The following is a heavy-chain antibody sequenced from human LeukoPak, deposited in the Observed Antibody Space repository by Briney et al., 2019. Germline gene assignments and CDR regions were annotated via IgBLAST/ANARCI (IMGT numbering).Heavy chain of an antibody. CDR2: INPSGGST. V-gene: IGHV1-46*01. D-gene: IGHD3-10*01. J-gene: IGHJ4*02. CDR1: GYTFTSYY. Sequence: ASVTVSCKASGYTFTSYYMHWVRQAPGQGLEWMGIINPSGGSTSYAQKFQGRVTMTRDMSTSTVYMELSSLRSEDTAVYYCARDAVPYYYGSGSEYYFDYWGQGTLVTVSS. CDR3: ARDAVPYYYGSGSEYYFDY.